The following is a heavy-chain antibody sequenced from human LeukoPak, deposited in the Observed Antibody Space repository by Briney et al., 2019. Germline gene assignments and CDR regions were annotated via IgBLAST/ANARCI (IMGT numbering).Heavy chain of an antibody. D-gene: IGHD2-21*02. J-gene: IGHJ4*01. CDR3: ARDRGAYCGGDCYLGFDY. CDR2: IAGSSGYI. Sequence: GGSLRLSCAASGFSFSSYSMNWVRQAPGKGLEWVSSIAGSSGYISYADSVKGRFTISRDNAKKSLYLQMTSLTAEDTAVYYCARDRGAYCGGDCYLGFDYWGRGTLVTVSS. V-gene: IGHV3-21*01. CDR1: GFSFSSYS.